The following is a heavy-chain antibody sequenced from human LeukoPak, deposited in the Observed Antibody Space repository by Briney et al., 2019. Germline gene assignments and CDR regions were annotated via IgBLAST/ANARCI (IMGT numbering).Heavy chain of an antibody. CDR3: ARSYSNHLFGMDV. Sequence: GGSLRLSCAASGFTVSSYYMTWVRQAPGKGLEWVSVIYSGGSTYYADSVKGRVAISRDNSKNTVFLQMNNVRAEDTAVYYCARSYSNHLFGMDVWGQGTAVTVSS. V-gene: IGHV3-66*01. D-gene: IGHD4-11*01. CDR1: GFTVSSYY. J-gene: IGHJ6*02. CDR2: IYSGGST.